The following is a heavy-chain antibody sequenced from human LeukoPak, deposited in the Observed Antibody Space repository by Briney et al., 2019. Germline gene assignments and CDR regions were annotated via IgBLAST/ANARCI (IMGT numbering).Heavy chain of an antibody. V-gene: IGHV3-23*01. CDR2: ISGSGGST. CDR1: GFTFSSYA. D-gene: IGHD6-13*01. J-gene: IGHJ4*02. Sequence: SGGSLRLSCAASGFTFSSYAMNWVRQAPGKGLEWVSGISGSGGSTYYADFVDGRFTISRDNSKNTLYLQMNSLRAEDTAIYYCAKGYSSSASSGRFGYWGQGTLVTVSP. CDR3: AKGYSSSASSGRFGY.